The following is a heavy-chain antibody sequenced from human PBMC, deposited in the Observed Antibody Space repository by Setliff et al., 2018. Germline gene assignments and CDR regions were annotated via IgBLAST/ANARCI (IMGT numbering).Heavy chain of an antibody. J-gene: IGHJ6*02. CDR2: INNDGSNT. V-gene: IGHV3-74*01. CDR3: TRDQDYYGMDV. Sequence: PGGSLRLSCAASGFTFSSYWMHWVRQAPGKGLVWVSRINNDGSNTYYADSVKGRFTISRDNAKNSLYLQMNSLRGEDTAVYHCTRDQDYYGMDVWGQGTTVTVSS. CDR1: GFTFSSYW.